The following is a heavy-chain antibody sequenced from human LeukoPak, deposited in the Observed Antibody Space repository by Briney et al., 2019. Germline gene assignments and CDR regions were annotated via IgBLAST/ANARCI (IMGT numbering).Heavy chain of an antibody. V-gene: IGHV3-7*01. CDR3: VGFWSGYPTHAFDI. Sequence: GGSLRLSCAASGFTFSSYWMSWVRQAPGKGLEWVANIKQDGSEKYYVDSVKGRFTISRDNAKNPLYLQMNSLRAEDTAVYYCVGFWSGYPTHAFDIWGQGTMVTVSS. CDR1: GFTFSSYW. D-gene: IGHD3-3*01. CDR2: IKQDGSEK. J-gene: IGHJ3*02.